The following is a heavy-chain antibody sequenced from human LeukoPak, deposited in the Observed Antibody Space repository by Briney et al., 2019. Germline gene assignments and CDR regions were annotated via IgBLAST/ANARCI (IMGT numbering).Heavy chain of an antibody. CDR3: AGYSSAYYYYYDGMDV. Sequence: PSETLSLTRAVYGGSFSGYYWSWVRQPPGKGLEWIGEINHSGSTNYNPSTKSRVPVSLDTSKNQFSLKLSSVPAADAAVDYCAGYSSAYYYYYDGMDVWGQGTTVTVSS. D-gene: IGHD4-11*01. CDR1: GGSFSGYY. V-gene: IGHV4-34*01. CDR2: INHSGST. J-gene: IGHJ6*02.